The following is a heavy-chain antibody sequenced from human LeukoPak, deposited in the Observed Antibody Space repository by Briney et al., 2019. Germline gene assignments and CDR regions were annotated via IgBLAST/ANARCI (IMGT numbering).Heavy chain of an antibody. CDR1: GGSISSGDYY. V-gene: IGHV4-30-4*01. CDR3: ARDTNRRDYYDSSGHDY. CDR2: IYYSGST. Sequence: PSETLSLTCTVSGGSISSGDYYWSWIRQPPGKGLEWIGYIYYSGSTYYNPSLKSRVTISVDTSKNQFSLKLSSVTAADTAVYYCARDTNRRDYYDSSGHDYWGQGTLVTVSS. J-gene: IGHJ4*02. D-gene: IGHD3-22*01.